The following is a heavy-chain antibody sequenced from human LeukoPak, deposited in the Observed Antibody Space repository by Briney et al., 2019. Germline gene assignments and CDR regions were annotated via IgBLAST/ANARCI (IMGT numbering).Heavy chain of an antibody. D-gene: IGHD1-26*01. CDR2: IWYDGSNK. V-gene: IGHV3-33*01. CDR1: GFTFSSYG. CDR3: ARGRLVGANGLIDY. Sequence: PGGSLRLSCAASGFTFSSYGMHWVRQAPGKGLEWVAVIWYDGSNKYYADSVKGRFTISRDNSKNTLYLQMNSLRAEDTAVYYCARGRLVGANGLIDYWGQGTLVTVSS. J-gene: IGHJ4*02.